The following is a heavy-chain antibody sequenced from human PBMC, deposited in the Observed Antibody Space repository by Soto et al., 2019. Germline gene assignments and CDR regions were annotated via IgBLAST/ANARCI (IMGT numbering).Heavy chain of an antibody. J-gene: IGHJ6*02. CDR2: ISWDGGST. CDR1: GFTFDDYT. Sequence: GGSLRLSCAASGFTFDDYTMHWVRQAPGKGLEWVSLISWDGGSTYYADSVKGRFTISRDNSKNSLYLQMNSLRTEDTALYYCAKEGAAAGREPYYYYYYGMDVWGQGTTVTVSS. CDR3: AKEGAAAGREPYYYYYYGMDV. D-gene: IGHD6-13*01. V-gene: IGHV3-43*01.